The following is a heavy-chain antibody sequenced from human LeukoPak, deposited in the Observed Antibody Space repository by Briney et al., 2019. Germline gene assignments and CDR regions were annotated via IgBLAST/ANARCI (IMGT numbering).Heavy chain of an antibody. CDR3: ARQSISGSSLSYFDY. CDR1: GGTISSYY. D-gene: IGHD3-22*01. CDR2: IYDSGST. J-gene: IGHJ4*02. Sequence: SETLSLTCTVSGGTISSYYWSWIRQPPGKGLEWIGNIYDSGSTNYNPSLKSRLTISVDTSKNQCSLKLSSVTAADTAVYYCARQSISGSSLSYFDYWGQGTLVNVSS. V-gene: IGHV4-59*01.